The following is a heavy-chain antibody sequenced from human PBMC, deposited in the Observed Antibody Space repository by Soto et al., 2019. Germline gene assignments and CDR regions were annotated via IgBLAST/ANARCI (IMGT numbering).Heavy chain of an antibody. CDR2: ISYDGSNK. CDR3: ARGAVYYYDSSGYYPNWFDP. Sequence: HPGGSLRLSCAASGFTFSSYAMHWVRQAPGKGLEWVAVISYDGSNKYYADSVKGRFTISRDNSKNTLYLQMNSLRAEDTAVYYCARGAVYYYDSSGYYPNWFDPWGQGTLVTVSS. V-gene: IGHV3-30-3*01. D-gene: IGHD3-22*01. J-gene: IGHJ5*02. CDR1: GFTFSSYA.